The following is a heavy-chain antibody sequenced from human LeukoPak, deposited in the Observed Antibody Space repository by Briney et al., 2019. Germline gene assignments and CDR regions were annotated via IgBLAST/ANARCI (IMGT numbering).Heavy chain of an antibody. J-gene: IGHJ5*02. Sequence: GGSLRLSCAASGFTFSSYWMNWVRQAPGKGLEWVAFIRNDGTNKYYAESVKGRFTISRDNSKNTLYLQMNSLRAEDTAVYYCAKGTSYNWNDGWFDPWGNGILVTVSS. CDR3: AKGTSYNWNDGWFDP. V-gene: IGHV3-30*02. CDR1: GFTFSSYW. CDR2: IRNDGTNK. D-gene: IGHD1-20*01.